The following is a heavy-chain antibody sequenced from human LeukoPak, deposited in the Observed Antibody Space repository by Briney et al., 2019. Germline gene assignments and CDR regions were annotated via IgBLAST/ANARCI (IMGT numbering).Heavy chain of an antibody. CDR2: ISSSSSYM. Sequence: PGRSLRLSCSASGFALSPYTMNWVRQSPGEGLERVASISSSSSYMYYGDLVKGRFTISRDNAKNTLYLQLDSLRAEDTATDYCARRVTTFLSWGQGTLVIVSS. CDR3: ARRVTTFLS. J-gene: IGHJ4*02. V-gene: IGHV3-21*01. CDR1: GFALSPYT. D-gene: IGHD4-17*01.